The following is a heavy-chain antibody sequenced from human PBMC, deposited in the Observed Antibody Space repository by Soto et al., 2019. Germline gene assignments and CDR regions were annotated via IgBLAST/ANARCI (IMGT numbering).Heavy chain of an antibody. D-gene: IGHD2-21*01. CDR2: IYGDDDK. Sequence: QITLKESGPTLVKPTQTLTLTCTFSGFSLSTSGVGMGWIRQPPGKALEWLALIYGDDDKRYSPSLKRRLIITKDTSKNQVVLTMTNMDLVDTATYYCAHSRPGGPVISNWGQGTLVTVSS. J-gene: IGHJ4*02. CDR1: GFSLSTSGVG. V-gene: IGHV2-5*02. CDR3: AHSRPGGPVISN.